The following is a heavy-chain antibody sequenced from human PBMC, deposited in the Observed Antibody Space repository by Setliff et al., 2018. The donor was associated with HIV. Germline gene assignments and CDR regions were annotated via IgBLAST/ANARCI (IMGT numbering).Heavy chain of an antibody. CDR3: ARAPPGIQNDAFDV. V-gene: IGHV4-34*01. J-gene: IGHJ3*01. Sequence: PSETLSLTCAVYGGSFSAYYWSWIRQSPEMGLEWIAEISHTGSTKYNPSLGSRVTISLATSKNQFSLSLRSLSAADTAVYYCARAPPGIQNDAFDVWGQGTMVTVSS. CDR1: GGSFSAYY. CDR2: ISHTGST.